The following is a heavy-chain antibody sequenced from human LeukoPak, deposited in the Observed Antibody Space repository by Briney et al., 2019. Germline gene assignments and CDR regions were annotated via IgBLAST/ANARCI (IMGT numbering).Heavy chain of an antibody. J-gene: IGHJ4*02. Sequence: PGGSLRLSCAASGFTFSSYSMTWVRQAPGKGLEWISYISYSSSPIYYADSVKGRFTISRDNAKNSLYLQMNSLRDEDTAVYYCTGGTNCDYWGQGTLVTVSS. CDR2: ISYSSSPI. V-gene: IGHV3-48*02. CDR1: GFTFSSYS. D-gene: IGHD1-14*01. CDR3: TGGTNCDY.